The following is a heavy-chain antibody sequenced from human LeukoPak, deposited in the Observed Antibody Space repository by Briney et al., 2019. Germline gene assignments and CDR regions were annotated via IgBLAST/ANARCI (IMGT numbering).Heavy chain of an antibody. V-gene: IGHV3-30*12. D-gene: IGHD2-21*01. J-gene: IGHJ4*02. Sequence: GGSLRLSCAASGFTFNSYDMHWVRQAPGKGLEWVAFMEYDGSIKYYADSVKGRFTISRDNSKNTLYLQMNSLRAEDTAVYYCARDPYCGGDCFGYWGQGTLVTVSS. CDR3: ARDPYCGGDCFGY. CDR1: GFTFNSYD. CDR2: MEYDGSIK.